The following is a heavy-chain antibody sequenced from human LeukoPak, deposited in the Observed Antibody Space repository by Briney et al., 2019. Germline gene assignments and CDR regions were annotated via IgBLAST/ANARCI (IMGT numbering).Heavy chain of an antibody. J-gene: IGHJ4*02. CDR2: IRSKANSYAT. D-gene: IGHD6-19*01. Sequence: PGGSLTLSCAASGFTFSGSAMHWVRQASGKGLEWVGRIRSKANSYATAYAASVKGRFTISRDDSKNTAYLQMNSLKTEDTAVYYCTRQGIAVAGWGQGTLVTVSS. CDR3: TRQGIAVAG. CDR1: GFTFSGSA. V-gene: IGHV3-73*01.